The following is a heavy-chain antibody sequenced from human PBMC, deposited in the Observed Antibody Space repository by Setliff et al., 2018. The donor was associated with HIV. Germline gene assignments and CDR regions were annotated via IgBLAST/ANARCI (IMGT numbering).Heavy chain of an antibody. J-gene: IGHJ3*02. CDR3: AREGQEGYYDSSGYGNDAFDI. CDR1: GGSTSSYY. D-gene: IGHD3-22*01. V-gene: IGHV4-59*01. CDR2: IYYSGST. Sequence: SETLSLTCTVSGGSTSSYYWSWIRQPPGKGLEWIGYIYYSGSTNYNPSLKSRVTISVDTSKNQFSLKLSSVTAADTAVYYCAREGQEGYYDSSGYGNDAFDIWGQGTMVTVSS.